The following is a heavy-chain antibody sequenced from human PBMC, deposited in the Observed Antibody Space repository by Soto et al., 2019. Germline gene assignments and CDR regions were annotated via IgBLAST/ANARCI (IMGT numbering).Heavy chain of an antibody. CDR1: GDSISSHYW. V-gene: IGHV4-4*02. CDR3: ARVPMQWLVRAFDI. Sequence: QVQLQESGPGLVKPSGTLSLTCAVSGDSISSHYWWSWVRQPPGKGLEWIGEIYHSGSTNYNPSLKSRVTISVDKSKNQSSLNLTSVTAADTAVYYCARVPMQWLVRAFDIWGQGTMVSVSS. CDR2: IYHSGST. D-gene: IGHD6-19*01. J-gene: IGHJ3*02.